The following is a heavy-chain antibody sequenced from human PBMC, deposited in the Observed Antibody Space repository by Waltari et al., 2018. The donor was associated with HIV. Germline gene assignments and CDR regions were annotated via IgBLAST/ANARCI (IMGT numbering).Heavy chain of an antibody. CDR1: GFTFNNYG. D-gene: IGHD5-12*01. V-gene: IGHV3-33*01. Sequence: QVQLVQWGGGVVQPGRSLRLSCAASGFTFNNYGMSWVRQTQGRGLDWVAVIWYDGSKKDYADSVKGRFTISRDNSNNRLYLQMNSLRVDDTAVYLCARGAPWDGYNSDWYFDLWGRGTLVTVSS. CDR2: IWYDGSKK. CDR3: ARGAPWDGYNSDWYFDL. J-gene: IGHJ2*01.